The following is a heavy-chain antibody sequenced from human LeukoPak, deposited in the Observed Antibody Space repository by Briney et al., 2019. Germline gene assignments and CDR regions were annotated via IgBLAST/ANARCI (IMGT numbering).Heavy chain of an antibody. D-gene: IGHD3-22*01. J-gene: IGHJ3*02. CDR1: GFTFSSYS. Sequence: GSLRLSCAASGFTFSSYSMNWVRQAPGKGLDWVSYISSSSSTIYYADSVKGRFTISRDNAKNSLYLQMNSLRAEDTAVYYCESSLVVIGPFAIWGQGTMATVSS. V-gene: IGHV3-48*01. CDR2: ISSSSSTI. CDR3: ESSLVVIGPFAI.